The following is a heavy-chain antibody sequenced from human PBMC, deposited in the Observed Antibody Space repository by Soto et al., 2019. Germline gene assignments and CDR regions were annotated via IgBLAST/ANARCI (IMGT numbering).Heavy chain of an antibody. J-gene: IGHJ4*02. CDR1: GGSISSGGYY. Sequence: SETLSLTCTVSGGSISSGGYYWSWIRQHPGKGLEWIGYIYYSGSTYYNPSLKSRVTISVDTSKNQFSLKLSSVTAADTAVYYCARVDCSSTSCLGHNSGYEFDYWGQGTLVTVSS. V-gene: IGHV4-31*03. D-gene: IGHD2-2*01. CDR3: ARVDCSSTSCLGHNSGYEFDY. CDR2: IYYSGST.